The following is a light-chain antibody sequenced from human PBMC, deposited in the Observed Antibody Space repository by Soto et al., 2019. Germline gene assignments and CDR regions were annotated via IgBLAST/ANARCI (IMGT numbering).Light chain of an antibody. J-gene: IGKJ1*01. CDR2: GAS. V-gene: IGKV3-20*01. CDR1: QSVSSSY. Sequence: EIVLTQSPGTLSLSPGERATLSCRANQSVSSSYLAWYQQKPGQAPRLLIYGASSSATGIPDRFSGSGSGTYFTLTISSLEPEDFSVYYCQQYGSSPWTFGQGTKVEIK. CDR3: QQYGSSPWT.